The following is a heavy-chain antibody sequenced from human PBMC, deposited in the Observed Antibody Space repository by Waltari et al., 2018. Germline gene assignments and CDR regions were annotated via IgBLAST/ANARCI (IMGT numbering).Heavy chain of an antibody. CDR3: ARDWHIVVVTATDLEAFDI. Sequence: QVQLVESGGGLVKPGGSLRLSCAASGFTFSDYYMSWIRQAPGKGLEWVSYIRSSGSTIYYADSGKGRFTIPRENAKNSLYLQMNSLRAEDTAVYYCARDWHIVVVTATDLEAFDIWGQGTMVTVSS. CDR1: GFTFSDYY. CDR2: IRSSGSTI. J-gene: IGHJ3*02. D-gene: IGHD2-21*02. V-gene: IGHV3-11*01.